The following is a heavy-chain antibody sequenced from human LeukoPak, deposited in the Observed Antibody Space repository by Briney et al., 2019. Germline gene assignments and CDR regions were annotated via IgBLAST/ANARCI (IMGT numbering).Heavy chain of an antibody. D-gene: IGHD6-13*01. Sequence: GGSLRLSCAASGFTFSSYGMHWVRQAPGKGLEWVAVISYDGSNKYYADSVKGRFTISRDNSKNTLYLEMNSLRAEDKAVYYCAKDEGIAAAGTDWFDPWGQGTLVTVSS. CDR1: GFTFSSYG. CDR3: AKDEGIAAAGTDWFDP. V-gene: IGHV3-30*18. CDR2: ISYDGSNK. J-gene: IGHJ5*02.